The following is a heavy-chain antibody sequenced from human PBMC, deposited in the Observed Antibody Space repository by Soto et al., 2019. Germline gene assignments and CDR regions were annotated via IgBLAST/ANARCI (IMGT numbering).Heavy chain of an antibody. D-gene: IGHD1-1*01. CDR2: IRQDGTEK. J-gene: IGHJ6*03. Sequence: GGSLRLSCAASGFTFSNFHMNWVRRAPGKGLEWVANIRQDGTEKYYLDSLKGRFTISRDNAKNSVHLLMNSLRAEDTAVYYCARGKDGRRAGTYYFDMDVWGKGTTVTVSS. CDR1: GFTFSNFH. CDR3: ARGKDGRRAGTYYFDMDV. V-gene: IGHV3-7*02.